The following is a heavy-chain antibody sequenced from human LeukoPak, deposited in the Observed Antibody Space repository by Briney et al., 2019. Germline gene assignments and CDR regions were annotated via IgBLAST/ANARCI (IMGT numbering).Heavy chain of an antibody. Sequence: PSETLSLTCTVSGDSISSGYYYWSWIRQPPGKGLEWIGYIYYSGSTNYNPSLKSRVTISVDTSKNQFSLKLSSVTAADTAVYYCARSAYRNGYDSLDYWGQGTLVTVSS. CDR1: GDSISSGYYY. D-gene: IGHD5-18*01. J-gene: IGHJ4*02. CDR2: IYYSGST. CDR3: ARSAYRNGYDSLDY. V-gene: IGHV4-61*01.